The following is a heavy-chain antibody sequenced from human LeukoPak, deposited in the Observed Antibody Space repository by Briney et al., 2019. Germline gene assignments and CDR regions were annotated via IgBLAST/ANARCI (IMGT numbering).Heavy chain of an antibody. Sequence: SETLSLTCAVSGGSISSGGYSWSWIRQPPGKGLEWIGYIYHSGSTYYNPSLKSRVTISVDRSKNQFSLKLSSVTAADTAVYYCARVPAASGDALDIWGQGTMVTVSS. D-gene: IGHD2-2*01. CDR3: ARVPAASGDALDI. CDR2: IYHSGST. V-gene: IGHV4-30-2*01. J-gene: IGHJ3*02. CDR1: GGSISSGGYS.